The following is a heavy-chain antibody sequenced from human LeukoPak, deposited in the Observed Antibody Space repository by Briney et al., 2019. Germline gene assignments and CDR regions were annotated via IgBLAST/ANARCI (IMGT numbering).Heavy chain of an antibody. V-gene: IGHV3-21*01. CDR3: AREGEGYYYDSSGAPPDY. J-gene: IGHJ4*02. CDR1: GFTFSSYS. D-gene: IGHD3-22*01. Sequence: GGSLRLSCAASGFTFSSYSMNWVRQAPGKGLEWVSSISSSSSYIYYADSVKGRFTISRDNAKNSLYLQMNSLRAEDTAVYYCAREGEGYYYDSSGAPPDYWGQGTLVTVSS. CDR2: ISSSSSYI.